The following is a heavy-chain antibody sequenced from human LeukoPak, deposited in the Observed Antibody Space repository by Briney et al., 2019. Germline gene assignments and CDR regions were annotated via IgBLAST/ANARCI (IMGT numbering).Heavy chain of an antibody. CDR1: GFTFSSYA. J-gene: IGHJ4*02. Sequence: GGSLRLSCAASGFTFSSYAMSWLRQTPGKGLEWFSGITASGGSTYHADSVKGRFTISRDNSINTLNLQMNNLRAEDTAIYYCAKGLGFWSGYYTPFDYWGQGSSVTVSS. CDR3: AKGLGFWSGYYTPFDY. CDR2: ITASGGST. V-gene: IGHV3-23*01. D-gene: IGHD3-3*01.